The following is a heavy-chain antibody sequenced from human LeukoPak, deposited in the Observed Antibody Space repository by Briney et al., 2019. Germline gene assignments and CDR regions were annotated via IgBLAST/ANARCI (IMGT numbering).Heavy chain of an antibody. CDR1: GFTFSSHW. J-gene: IGHJ4*02. Sequence: GGSLRLSCAGSGFTFSSHWIHWVRQAPGKGLEWVSAISGSDAGTYYADSVKGRFTISRDNSKNTLYLQMNSLRAEDAAVYYCAKAPLGRCTGAICYSFDYWGQGTLVTVSS. CDR3: AKAPLGRCTGAICYSFDY. V-gene: IGHV3-23*01. CDR2: ISGSDAGT. D-gene: IGHD2-8*02.